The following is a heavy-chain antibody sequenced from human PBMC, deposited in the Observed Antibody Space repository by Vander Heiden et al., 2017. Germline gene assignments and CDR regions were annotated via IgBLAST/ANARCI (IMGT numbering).Heavy chain of an antibody. D-gene: IGHD6-6*01. Sequence: QVQLVDSGGGVVQPGRPLTLLCAASGFAFRLYAMHWVRQAPGKGPEWVSSISYDGSSKYYADSVKGRFTISRDNSNNTVYLQMNSLRGEDTSVYYCSRGADGSSSGREFDHWGQGTLVTVSS. V-gene: IGHV3-30-3*01. CDR1: GFAFRLYA. CDR2: ISYDGSSK. J-gene: IGHJ4*02. CDR3: SRGADGSSSGREFDH.